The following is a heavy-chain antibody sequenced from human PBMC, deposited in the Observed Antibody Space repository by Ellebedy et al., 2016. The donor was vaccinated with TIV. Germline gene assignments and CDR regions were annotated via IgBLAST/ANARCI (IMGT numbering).Heavy chain of an antibody. CDR3: AREVRGHSGYHWNY. V-gene: IGHV3-21*01. J-gene: IGHJ4*02. Sequence: GGSLRLSCAASGFTFNSHTMNWVRQAPGKGLEWVSSISTSSSYIYYADSVKGRFTISRDNAKNSLYLQMNSLRAEDTAVYYCAREVRGHSGYHWNYWGQGTLVTVSS. CDR2: ISTSSSYI. D-gene: IGHD5-12*01. CDR1: GFTFNSHT.